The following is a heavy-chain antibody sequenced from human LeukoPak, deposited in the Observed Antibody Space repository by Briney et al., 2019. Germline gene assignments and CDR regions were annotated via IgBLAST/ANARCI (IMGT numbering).Heavy chain of an antibody. D-gene: IGHD2-2*01. V-gene: IGHV3-23*01. CDR1: GLTFSSYA. CDR3: AKDESYAYYFDY. CDR2: ISGSGGST. J-gene: IGHJ4*02. Sequence: GGSLRLSCAASGLTFSSYAMSWVRQAPGKGLEWVSAISGSGGSTYYADSVKGRFAISRDNSKNTLYLQMNSLRAEDTAVYYCAKDESYAYYFDYWGQGTLVTVSS.